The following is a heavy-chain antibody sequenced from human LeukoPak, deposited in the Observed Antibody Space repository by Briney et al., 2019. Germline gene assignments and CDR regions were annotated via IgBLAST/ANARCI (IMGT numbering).Heavy chain of an antibody. V-gene: IGHV3-30*03. J-gene: IGHJ4*02. D-gene: IGHD6-13*01. CDR1: GFTFSSYG. CDR3: ARGGSSWSLDY. Sequence: PGGSLRLSCAASGFTFSSYGMHWVRQAPGKGLEWVAVISYDGSNKYYADSVKGRFTISRDNSKNTLYLQMNSLRAEDTAVYYCARGGSSWSLDYWGQGTLVTVSS. CDR2: ISYDGSNK.